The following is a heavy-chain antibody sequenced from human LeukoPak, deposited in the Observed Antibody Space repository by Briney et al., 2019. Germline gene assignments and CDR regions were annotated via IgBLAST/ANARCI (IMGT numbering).Heavy chain of an antibody. Sequence: SETLSLTCTLSGNSIISAYYWGWVRQPPGTGLEWIGNIYHTGTAYYNPSLKSRVTISVDTSTNQFSLKLSSVTAADTAVYYCARRNYASYYSDHWGQGTLVIVSS. CDR3: ARRNYASYYSDH. V-gene: IGHV4-38-2*02. CDR2: IYHTGTA. D-gene: IGHD2-2*01. CDR1: GNSIISAYY. J-gene: IGHJ4*02.